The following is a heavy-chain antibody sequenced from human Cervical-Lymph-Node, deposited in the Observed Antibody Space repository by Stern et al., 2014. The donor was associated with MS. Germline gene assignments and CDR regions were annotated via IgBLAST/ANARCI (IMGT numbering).Heavy chain of an antibody. D-gene: IGHD3-10*01. CDR2: IWYDESSR. J-gene: IGHJ5*02. CDR3: ARGLSVVEDGGWLDP. V-gene: IGHV3-33*08. CDR1: GFIFSDYA. Sequence: VQLVESGGGVVQPGRSLRLSCAASGFIFSDYAIHWVRQAPGKGLEWVAVIWYDESSRCYADSVKGRFTISRDNSKDTLYLQMNRLSLEDTAVDYCARGLSVVEDGGWLDPWGQGTLVTVSS.